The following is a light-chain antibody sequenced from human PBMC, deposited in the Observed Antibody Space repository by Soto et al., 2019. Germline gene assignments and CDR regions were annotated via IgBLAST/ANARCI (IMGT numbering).Light chain of an antibody. J-gene: IGKJ1*01. CDR1: QSISSW. CDR3: QHYNCYRWT. Sequence: DIQMTQSPSTLSASVGDRVTITCRASQSISSWLALYQQKPGKPPKLLIYDASRLESGVPSSFSGSGSGTEFTLTISSLQPDDSATYYCQHYNCYRWTFGQGTKVEIK. CDR2: DAS. V-gene: IGKV1-5*01.